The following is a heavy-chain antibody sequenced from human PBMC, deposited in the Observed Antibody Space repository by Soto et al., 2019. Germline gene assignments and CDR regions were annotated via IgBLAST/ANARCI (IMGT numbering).Heavy chain of an antibody. J-gene: IGHJ4*02. V-gene: IGHV1-46*03. D-gene: IGHD6-19*01. Sequence: QVQLEQSGAEVKTPGASVKVSCKASGHTFINYYIHWVRQAPGQELEWMGIINPSGGSTTYAQKFHGRVTMTRDTSTSTVYMELSSLRFEDTAVYYCTRGRGSGWPFDYWGQGTLVTVSS. CDR1: GHTFINYY. CDR3: TRGRGSGWPFDY. CDR2: INPSGGST.